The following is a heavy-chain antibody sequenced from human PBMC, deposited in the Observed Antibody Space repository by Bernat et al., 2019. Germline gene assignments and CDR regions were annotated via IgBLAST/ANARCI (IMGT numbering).Heavy chain of an antibody. D-gene: IGHD3-3*01. J-gene: IGHJ5*02. V-gene: IGHV3-30-3*01. CDR1: GFTFSSYA. Sequence: QVQLVESGGGVVQRVRSLRLSCAASGFTFSSYAMHWVRQAPGKGLEWVAVISYDGSNKYYADSVKGRFTISRDNSKNTLYLQMNSLRAEDTAVYYCASYDFWSFDPWGQGT. CDR3: ASYDFWSFDP. CDR2: ISYDGSNK.